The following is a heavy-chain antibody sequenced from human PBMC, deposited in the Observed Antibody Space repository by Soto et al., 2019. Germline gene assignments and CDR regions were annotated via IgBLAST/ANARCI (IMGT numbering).Heavy chain of an antibody. V-gene: IGHV4-59*01. CDR3: ARGGYQLLWEGVFDY. Sequence: SETLSLTCTVSGGSISSYYWSWIRQPPGKGLEWLGYIYYSGSTNYNPSLKSRVAMSVDTSKNQFSLKLSSVTAADTAVYYCARGGYQLLWEGVFDYWGQGTLVTVSS. CDR2: IYYSGST. D-gene: IGHD2-2*01. J-gene: IGHJ4*02. CDR1: GGSISSYY.